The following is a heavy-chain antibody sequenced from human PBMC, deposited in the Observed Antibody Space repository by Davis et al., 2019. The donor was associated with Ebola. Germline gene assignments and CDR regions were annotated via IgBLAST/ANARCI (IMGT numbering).Heavy chain of an antibody. V-gene: IGHV4-34*01. CDR1: GGSFSGYY. J-gene: IGHJ6*02. D-gene: IGHD2-2*01. CDR3: ASGDCSSTSCPSGYYYYGMDV. Sequence: MPSETLSLTCAVYGGSFSGYYWSWIRQPPGKGLEWIGEINHSGSTNYNPSLKSRVTISVDTSKNQFSLKLSSVTAADTAMYYCASGDCSSTSCPSGYYYYGMDVWGQGTTVTVSS. CDR2: INHSGST.